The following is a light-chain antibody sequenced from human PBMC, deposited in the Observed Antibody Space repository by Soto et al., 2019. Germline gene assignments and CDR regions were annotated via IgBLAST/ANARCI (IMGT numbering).Light chain of an antibody. CDR1: QSISSN. J-gene: IGKJ4*01. V-gene: IGKV3D-15*01. Sequence: EIVMTQSPATLSVSPGERATLSCRASQSISSNLAWYQQKPGQSPRLLIYDSSTRATDIPARFSGSGSGTEFTLTISSLQSEDFALYYCQQYVDWPLTFGGGTKVEIK. CDR3: QQYVDWPLT. CDR2: DSS.